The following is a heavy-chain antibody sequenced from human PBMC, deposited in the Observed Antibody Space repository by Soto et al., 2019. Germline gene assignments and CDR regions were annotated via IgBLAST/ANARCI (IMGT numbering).Heavy chain of an antibody. CDR3: VRAKAGGGTAWLDP. CDR2: ITGSSSYI. V-gene: IGHV3-21*02. Sequence: EVQLVESGGGLVKPGGSLRLSCAASGFALSKYTMNWVRQAPGKGLEWVSSITGSSSYIYYGDSVKGRFTISRDNAKNSLYLRMNSLRAEDTAIYYCVRAKAGGGTAWLDPWGQGTLVSVAS. CDR1: GFALSKYT. J-gene: IGHJ5*02. D-gene: IGHD6-13*01.